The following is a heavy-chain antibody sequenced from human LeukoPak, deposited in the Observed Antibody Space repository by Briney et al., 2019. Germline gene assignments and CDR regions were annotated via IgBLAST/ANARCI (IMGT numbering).Heavy chain of an antibody. Sequence: GASVKVSCKASGGTFSSYAISWVRQAPGQGLEWMGRIIPILGIANYAQKFQGRVTITADKSTSTAYMELSSLRSEDTAVYYCAGDPPVTPTGSPPHCSGFDYWGQGTLVTASS. J-gene: IGHJ4*02. CDR1: GGTFSSYA. V-gene: IGHV1-69*04. CDR2: IIPILGIA. D-gene: IGHD2-15*01. CDR3: AGDPPVTPTGSPPHCSGFDY.